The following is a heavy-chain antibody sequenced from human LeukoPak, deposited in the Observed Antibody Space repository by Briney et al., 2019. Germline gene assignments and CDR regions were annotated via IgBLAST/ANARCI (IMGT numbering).Heavy chain of an antibody. V-gene: IGHV3-53*01. CDR3: ARGPRPYSGSYGVSDY. D-gene: IGHD1-26*01. CDR2: IYSGGST. J-gene: IGHJ4*02. CDR1: GFTVSSNY. Sequence: PGGSLRLSCAASGFTVSSNYMNWVRQAPGKGLEWVSVIYSGGSTFYADSVEGRFTISRDNSKNSLYLQMNSLRDEDTAVYYCARGPRPYSGSYGVSDYWGQGTLVTVSS.